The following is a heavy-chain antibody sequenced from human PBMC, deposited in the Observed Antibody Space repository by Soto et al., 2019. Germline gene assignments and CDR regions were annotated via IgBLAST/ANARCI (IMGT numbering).Heavy chain of an antibody. CDR2: ISYTGST. Sequence: SETLSLTCTVSGGSISSYYWSWIRQPPGKGLEWIGFISYTGSTNYNPSLKSRVTISVDTSNNQFSLKLSSVTAADTAVYYCARRTIKEYYYYYMDVWGRGTTVTVSS. J-gene: IGHJ6*03. D-gene: IGHD1-1*01. CDR3: ARRTIKEYYYYYMDV. V-gene: IGHV4-59*01. CDR1: GGSISSYY.